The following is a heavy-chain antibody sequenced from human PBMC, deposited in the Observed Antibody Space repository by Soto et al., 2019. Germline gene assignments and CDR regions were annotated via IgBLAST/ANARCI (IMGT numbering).Heavy chain of an antibody. J-gene: IGHJ4*01. V-gene: IGHV4-38-2*02. CDR1: GFSLTCNSY. D-gene: IGHD2-21*02. CDR2: MYHGGTT. Sequence: SETLSLTCTVSGFSLTCNSYWGWVRQPPGKGPEWIASMYHGGTTFYNPSLKSRVSVSMDTSKNQFSLRLRSVTATDTAVYFCARVHVMVVAGSTFDYWGHGIMVTVSS. CDR3: ARVHVMVVAGSTFDY.